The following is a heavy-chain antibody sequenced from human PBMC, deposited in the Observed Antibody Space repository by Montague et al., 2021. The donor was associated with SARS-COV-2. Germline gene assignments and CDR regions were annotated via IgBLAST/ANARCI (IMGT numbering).Heavy chain of an antibody. V-gene: IGHV3-30-3*01. D-gene: IGHD3-9*01. J-gene: IGHJ6*02. CDR3: ARDLTGTLYYGMDV. CDR1: GFTFSSYA. Sequence: SLRLSGAASGFTFSSYAMHWVRQAPGKGLEWVAVISYDGSNKYYADSVKGRFTISRDNSKNTLYLQMNSLRAEDTAVYYCARDLTGTLYYGMDVWGQGTTVTVSS. CDR2: ISYDGSNK.